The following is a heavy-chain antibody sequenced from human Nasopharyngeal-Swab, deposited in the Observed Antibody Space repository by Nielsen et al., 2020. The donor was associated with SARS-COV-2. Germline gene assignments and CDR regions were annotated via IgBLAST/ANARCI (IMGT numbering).Heavy chain of an antibody. CDR2: IYYSGST. J-gene: IGHJ6*02. D-gene: IGHD3-16*01. V-gene: IGHV4-39*01. CDR3: ARRVARAPRHEGDYYYGMDV. Sequence: RQAPGKGLEWIGSIYYSGSTYYNPSLKSRVTISADTSKNQFSLKLSSVTAADTAVYYYARRVARAPRHEGDYYYGMDVWGQGTTVTVSS.